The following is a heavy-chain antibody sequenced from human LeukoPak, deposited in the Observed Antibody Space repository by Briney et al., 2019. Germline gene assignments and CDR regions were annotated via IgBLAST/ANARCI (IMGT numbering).Heavy chain of an antibody. V-gene: IGHV3-33*06. CDR1: GFTFSSYG. CDR2: IWYDGSNK. D-gene: IGHD3-22*01. CDR3: AKGTGYDSSGYPDY. J-gene: IGHJ4*02. Sequence: PGGSLRLSCAASGFTFSSYGMHWVRQAPGKGLEWVAVIWYDGSNKYYADSVKGRFTISRDNSKNTLYLQMNSLRAEDTAVYYCAKGTGYDSSGYPDYWGQGTLVTVSS.